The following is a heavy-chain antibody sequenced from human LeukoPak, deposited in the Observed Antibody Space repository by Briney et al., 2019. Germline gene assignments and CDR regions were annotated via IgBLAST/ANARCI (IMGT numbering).Heavy chain of an antibody. D-gene: IGHD1-26*01. CDR3: AGSGGFYYFDY. CDR2: INPSGGST. CDR1: GYTFTNYY. Sequence: ASVKVSCXASGYTFTNYYFHWGRQAPGQRLEWMGIINPSGGSTTYAQKFQGKITMTTDTSTSTVYMELSSLRSEDTAVYYCAGSGGFYYFDYWGQGTLVTVSS. V-gene: IGHV1-46*01. J-gene: IGHJ4*02.